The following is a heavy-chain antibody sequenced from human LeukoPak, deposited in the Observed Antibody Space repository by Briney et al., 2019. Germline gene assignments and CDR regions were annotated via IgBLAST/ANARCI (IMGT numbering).Heavy chain of an antibody. D-gene: IGHD3-10*01. CDR3: VKDRTGTYTLDY. V-gene: IGHV3-48*02. CDR2: ISSSSSTL. J-gene: IGHJ4*02. Sequence: GGSLRLSCAASGFTFSSNNMNWVRQAPGKGLEWVSYISSSSSTLHYADSVKGRFTVSRDNAKSSLYLQMNSLRDEDTAVYYCVKDRTGTYTLDYWGQGTLVTVSS. CDR1: GFTFSSNN.